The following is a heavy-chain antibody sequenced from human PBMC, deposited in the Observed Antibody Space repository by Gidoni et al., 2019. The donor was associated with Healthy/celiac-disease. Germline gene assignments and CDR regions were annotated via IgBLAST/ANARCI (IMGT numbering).Heavy chain of an antibody. D-gene: IGHD2-15*01. CDR1: GGSFSGYY. V-gene: IGHV4-34*01. Sequence: QVQLQQWGAGLLKPSATLSLTCAVYGGSFSGYYWSWIRQPPGKGLEWIGEINHSGSTNYNPSLKSRVTISVDTSKNQFSLKLSSVTAADTAVYYCARGGPGACSGGSCYVRYYYYYMDVWGKGTTVTVSS. CDR2: INHSGST. CDR3: ARGGPGACSGGSCYVRYYYYYMDV. J-gene: IGHJ6*03.